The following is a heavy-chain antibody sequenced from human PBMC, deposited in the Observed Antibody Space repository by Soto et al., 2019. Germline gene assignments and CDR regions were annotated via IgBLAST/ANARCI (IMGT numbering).Heavy chain of an antibody. Sequence: QVQLVESGGGVVQPGRSLRLSCAASGFTFSSYGMHWVRQAPGKGLEWVAVISYDGSNKYYADSVKGRFTISRDNSKNTLYLQMNSLRPEDTAVYYCAKREGLRLGGALLFDYWGQGTLVTVSS. CDR2: ISYDGSNK. CDR3: AKREGLRLGGALLFDY. CDR1: GFTFSSYG. D-gene: IGHD3-16*01. V-gene: IGHV3-30*18. J-gene: IGHJ4*02.